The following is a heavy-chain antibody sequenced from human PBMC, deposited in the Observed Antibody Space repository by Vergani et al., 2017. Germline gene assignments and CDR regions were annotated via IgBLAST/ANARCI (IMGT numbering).Heavy chain of an antibody. J-gene: IGHJ6*03. V-gene: IGHV3-23*01. D-gene: IGHD1-26*01. Sequence: EVQLLESGGGLVQPGGSLRLSCAASGFTFSSYAMSWVRQAPGKGLEWVSAISGSGGSTYYADSVKGRFTISRDNSKNTLYLQMNSLRAEDTAVYYCARRYSGSYSESYYYYSYMDVWGKGTTVTVSS. CDR2: ISGSGGST. CDR3: ARRYSGSYSESYYYYSYMDV. CDR1: GFTFSSYA.